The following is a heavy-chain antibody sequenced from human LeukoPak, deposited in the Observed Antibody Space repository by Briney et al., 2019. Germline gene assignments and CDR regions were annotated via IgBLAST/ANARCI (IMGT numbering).Heavy chain of an antibody. CDR1: GFTFSSFE. Sequence: GGSLRLSCAASGFTFSSFEMNWVRQAPGKGLEWVSYISSNENTIYYADSVKGRFTISRDNAKKSLYLQMNNLRAEDTAVYYFARAGVDYYDSSDYYYPWYWGQGTLVTVSS. V-gene: IGHV3-48*03. CDR2: ISSNENTI. J-gene: IGHJ4*02. D-gene: IGHD3-22*01. CDR3: ARAGVDYYDSSDYYYPWY.